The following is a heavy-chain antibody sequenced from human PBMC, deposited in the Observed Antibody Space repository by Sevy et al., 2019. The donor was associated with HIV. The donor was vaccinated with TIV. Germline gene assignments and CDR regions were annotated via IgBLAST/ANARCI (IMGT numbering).Heavy chain of an antibody. J-gene: IGHJ3*02. Sequence: ASVKVSCKASGYTFTGYYMHWVRQAPGQGLEWMGRINPKSGGTNYAQKFQGRVTMTRDTSISTAYMELSRLRSDDTAVYYCARAPIYYDSSGAAFDIWGQGTMVTVSS. CDR1: GYTFTGYY. CDR2: INPKSGGT. D-gene: IGHD3-22*01. CDR3: ARAPIYYDSSGAAFDI. V-gene: IGHV1-2*06.